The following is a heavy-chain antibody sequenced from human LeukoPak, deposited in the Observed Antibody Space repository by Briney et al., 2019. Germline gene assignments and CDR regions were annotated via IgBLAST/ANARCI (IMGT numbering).Heavy chain of an antibody. CDR3: ARDSVAGTVTTQVAFDI. J-gene: IGHJ3*02. V-gene: IGHV3-11*04. Sequence: GGSLRLSCAASGFTFSDYYMSWIRQAPGKGLEWVSYISSSGSTIYYADSVKGRFTISRDNAKNSLYLQMNSLRAEDTAVYYCARDSVAGTVTTQVAFDIWGQGTTVTVSS. CDR1: GFTFSDYY. D-gene: IGHD6-19*01. CDR2: ISSSGSTI.